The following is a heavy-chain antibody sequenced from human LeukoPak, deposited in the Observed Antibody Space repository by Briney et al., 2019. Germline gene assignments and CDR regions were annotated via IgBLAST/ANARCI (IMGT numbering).Heavy chain of an antibody. J-gene: IGHJ6*03. CDR1: GFTVSSSY. D-gene: IGHD2-2*01. CDR3: ARVRGGYCTSTTCSYPYYYMDV. V-gene: IGHV3-48*01. Sequence: GGSLRLSCAASGFTVSSSYMSWVRQAPGKGLEWVSFISSVSNPIYYTDSVKGRFTISRDNAKSSLYLQMNSLGAEDTAVYYCARVRGGYCTSTTCSYPYYYMDVWGKGTTVTVSS. CDR2: ISSVSNPI.